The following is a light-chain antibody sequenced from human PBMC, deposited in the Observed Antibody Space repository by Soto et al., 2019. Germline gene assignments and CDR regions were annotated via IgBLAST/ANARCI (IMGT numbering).Light chain of an antibody. V-gene: IGKV3-20*01. CDR2: AAS. CDR3: QQYHSYWT. CDR1: QSVSSNS. J-gene: IGKJ1*01. Sequence: IVLTQSPGPLSLSTGERATLTCRASQSVSSNSLSWYQQNPGQAPRLLISAASSRATGIPDRFSGSGSGTEFALTISSLQTDDFSTYYCQQYHSYWTFGHGTKVDIK.